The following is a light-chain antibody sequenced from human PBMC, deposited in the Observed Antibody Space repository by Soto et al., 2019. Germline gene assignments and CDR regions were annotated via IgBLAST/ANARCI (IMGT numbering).Light chain of an antibody. V-gene: IGKV1-17*01. CDR3: LQPNTYPYT. Sequence: DIQMTQSPSSLSASVGDRVTITCRASQGISNLLGWFQHKPGKAPKRLIYAASSLQGGVPSRFSGSGSGTEFTLPSTGLQPEDFADYYCLQPNTYPYTFGQGTKLELK. CDR2: AAS. CDR1: QGISNL. J-gene: IGKJ2*01.